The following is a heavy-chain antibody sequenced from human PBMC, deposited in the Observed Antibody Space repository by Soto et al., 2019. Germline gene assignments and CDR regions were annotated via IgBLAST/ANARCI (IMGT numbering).Heavy chain of an antibody. V-gene: IGHV3-7*05. CDR1: GFTFSDYW. CDR2: IKTDGSEE. J-gene: IGHJ4*02. CDR3: AREVPRGLVLLDY. Sequence: EVQLVESGGGLVQPGGSLRLSCAASGFTFSDYWMSWVRQAPGKGLEWVANIKTDGSEENYVASVKGRYTISRDNARKSLYLLLNSLRSEDTAVYYCAREVPRGLVLLDYWGQGTLVTVSS. D-gene: IGHD6-6*01.